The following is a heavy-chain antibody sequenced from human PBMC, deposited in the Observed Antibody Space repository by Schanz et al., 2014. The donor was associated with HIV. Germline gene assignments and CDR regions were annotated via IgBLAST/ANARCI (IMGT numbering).Heavy chain of an antibody. J-gene: IGHJ3*02. Sequence: VQLLESGGDLVQPGGSLRLSCAASGFTFSSYGMHWVRQAPGKGLEWVAVISYDGSNKYYADSVKGRFTISRDNSKNTLYLKMNSLRAEDTAVYYCAKAEDYGDYVVAFDIWGQGTMVTVSS. D-gene: IGHD4-17*01. V-gene: IGHV3-30*18. CDR3: AKAEDYGDYVVAFDI. CDR2: ISYDGSNK. CDR1: GFTFSSYG.